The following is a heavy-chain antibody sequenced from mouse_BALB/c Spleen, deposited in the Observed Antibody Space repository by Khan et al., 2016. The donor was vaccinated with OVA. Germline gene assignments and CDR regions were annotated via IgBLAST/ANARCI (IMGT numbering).Heavy chain of an antibody. CDR3: ARRTTAYAMDY. CDR2: INPISGYT. D-gene: IGHD1-2*01. CDR1: GYTFISNT. V-gene: IGHV1-4*01. J-gene: IGHJ4*01. Sequence: QVQLKESGAELARPGASVKMSCKASGYTFISNTMHWVKQRPGQGLEWIGYINPISGYTNYNQKFKDKSTLTADKSSNTAYMQLGSLTSEDSAVYYGARRTTAYAMDYWGQGTSVTVSS.